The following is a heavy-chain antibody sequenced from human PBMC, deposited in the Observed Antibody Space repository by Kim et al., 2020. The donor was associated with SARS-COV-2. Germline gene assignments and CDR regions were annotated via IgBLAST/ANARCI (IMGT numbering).Heavy chain of an antibody. V-gene: IGHV3-53*01. CDR1: GFTVSNNY. J-gene: IGHJ2*01. Sequence: GGSLRLSCAASGFTVSNNYMSWVRQAPGKGLEWVSVIYSGGNTYYADSVKGRFTISRENFKNTVYLQMNSLRAEDTAMYYCARDHTGWYWYFDLWGRGTTVTVSS. D-gene: IGHD6-19*01. CDR2: IYSGGNT. CDR3: ARDHTGWYWYFDL.